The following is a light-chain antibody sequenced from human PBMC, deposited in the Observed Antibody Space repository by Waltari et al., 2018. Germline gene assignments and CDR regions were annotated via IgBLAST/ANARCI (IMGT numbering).Light chain of an antibody. J-gene: IGKJ1*01. CDR2: KAS. CDR3: QQYNSKSPRT. V-gene: IGKV1-5*03. CDR1: QGIYGW. Sequence: DIRMTQSPSSLFASVGDRVTITCRASQGIYGWLSWYQQKPGQAPKLLIYKASSLQDGVPSRFSGSGYGTEFTLTISNLQPDDFATYYCQQYNSKSPRTFGQGTLVEFK.